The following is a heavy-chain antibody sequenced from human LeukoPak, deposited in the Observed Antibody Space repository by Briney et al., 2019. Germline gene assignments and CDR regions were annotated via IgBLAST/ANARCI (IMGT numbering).Heavy chain of an antibody. D-gene: IGHD5-18*01. J-gene: IGHJ4*02. V-gene: IGHV3-7*01. Sequence: GGSLRLSCAASGFTFSSYWMSWVGQAPGKGLEWVANIKQDGSEKYYVDSVKGRFTIYSDNAKNSLYLQMNSLRDEDTAVYFCARDVDTAMAVPLDYWGQGTLVTVSS. CDR1: GFTFSSYW. CDR2: IKQDGSEK. CDR3: ARDVDTAMAVPLDY.